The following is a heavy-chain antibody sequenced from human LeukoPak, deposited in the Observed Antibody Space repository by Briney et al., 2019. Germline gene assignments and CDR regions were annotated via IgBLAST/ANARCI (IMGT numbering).Heavy chain of an antibody. CDR1: GFTFSDYY. D-gene: IGHD6-13*01. J-gene: IGHJ4*02. V-gene: IGHV3-11*01. Sequence: PGGSLRLSCAASGFTFSDYYMSWIRQAPGGGLEWVSYISRGGNSPYYIDSVKGRFTISRDNAKNSLDLQMNSLRAEDTAVYYCAKLRSISWYASCDYWGQGTLVTVSS. CDR3: AKLRSISWYASCDY. CDR2: ISRGGNSP.